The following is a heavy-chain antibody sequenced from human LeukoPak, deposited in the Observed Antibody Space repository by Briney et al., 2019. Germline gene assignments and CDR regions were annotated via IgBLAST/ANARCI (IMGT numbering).Heavy chain of an antibody. CDR2: IWYDGSNK. CDR3: ARDEGAWGLDV. V-gene: IGHV3-33*08. J-gene: IGHJ6*02. Sequence: GGSLRFSCAASGFTFSSYGMHWVRQAPGKGLEWVAVIWYDGSNKYYADSVKGRFTISRDNSKNTLYLQMNSLRAEDTAVYYCARDEGAWGLDVWGQGTTVTVSS. D-gene: IGHD7-27*01. CDR1: GFTFSSYG.